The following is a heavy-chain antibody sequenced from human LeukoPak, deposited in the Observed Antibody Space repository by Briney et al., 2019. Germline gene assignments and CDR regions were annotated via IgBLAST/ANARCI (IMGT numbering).Heavy chain of an antibody. CDR3: AREYVGSSPFDS. J-gene: IGHJ4*02. Sequence: PRGSLSLSCAASGFSLSSYEMHWVRQAPGKGVGWVSYISSSDRTLYYTDSSKGRLTTSRDHAKNSLYVQMDSLRAEDAVVYYCAREYVGSSPFDSWGQGALVTVSS. CDR1: GFSLSSYE. D-gene: IGHD4-23*01. V-gene: IGHV3-48*03. CDR2: ISSSDRTL.